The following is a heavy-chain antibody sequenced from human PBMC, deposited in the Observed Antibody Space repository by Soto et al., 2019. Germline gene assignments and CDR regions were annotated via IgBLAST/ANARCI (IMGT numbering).Heavy chain of an antibody. CDR2: IYYSGST. D-gene: IGHD5-18*01. Sequence: ASETLSLTCTAPGGSISSYYWSWIRQPPGKGLEWIGYIYYSGSTNYNPSLKSRVTISVDTSKNQFSLRLSSVTAADTAVYYCAREPRGYSYGSVDIWGQGTMVTVSS. V-gene: IGHV4-59*01. CDR3: AREPRGYSYGSVDI. J-gene: IGHJ3*02. CDR1: GGSISSYY.